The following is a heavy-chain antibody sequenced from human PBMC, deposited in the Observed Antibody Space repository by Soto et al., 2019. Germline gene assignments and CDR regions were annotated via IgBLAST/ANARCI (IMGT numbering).Heavy chain of an antibody. J-gene: IGHJ4*02. CDR2: ISPNSGDT. Sequence: GASVKVSCKAFGYSFTGYYLHWLRQAPGQGPEWMGWISPNSGDTNYAQKFQGRVTINWDTSISTAYMELARLTSDDTGVYYCAGGNFRYWGQGTLVTVSS. CDR1: GYSFTGYY. V-gene: IGHV1-2*02. CDR3: AGGNFRY.